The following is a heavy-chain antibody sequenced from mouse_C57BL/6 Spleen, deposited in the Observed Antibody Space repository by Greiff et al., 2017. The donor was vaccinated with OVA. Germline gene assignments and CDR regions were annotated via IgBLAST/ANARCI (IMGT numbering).Heavy chain of an antibody. Sequence: VQLQQSGPELVKPGASVKISCKASGYSFTGYYMNWVKQSPEKSLEWIGEINPSTGGTTYNQKFKAKATLTVDKSSSTAYMQLKSLTSEDSAVDYCARKDGNYWYFDVWGTGTTVTVSS. CDR3: ARKDGNYWYFDV. CDR1: GYSFTGYY. D-gene: IGHD2-1*01. J-gene: IGHJ1*03. V-gene: IGHV1-42*01. CDR2: INPSTGGT.